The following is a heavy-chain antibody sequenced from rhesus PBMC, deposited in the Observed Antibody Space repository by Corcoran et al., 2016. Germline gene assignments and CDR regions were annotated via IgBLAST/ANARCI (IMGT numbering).Heavy chain of an antibody. J-gene: IGHJ6*01. CDR3: ARTVTTFFYGLDS. CDR1: GGSISDDYY. Sequence: QVQLQESGPGLVKPSETLSLTCAVSGGSISDDYYWSWIRQPPGKGLEWIGYIYGSCGGTNYNPSLKNRGTFSIDTSKNQFSLKLSSVTAADTAVYYCARTVTTFFYGLDSWGQGVVVTVSS. D-gene: IGHD4-23*01. V-gene: IGHV4-106*01. CDR2: IYGSCGGT.